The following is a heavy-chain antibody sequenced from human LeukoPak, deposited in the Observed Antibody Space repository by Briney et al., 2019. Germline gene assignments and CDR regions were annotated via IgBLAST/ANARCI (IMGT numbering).Heavy chain of an antibody. Sequence: GGSLRLSCAASGFTFSSYEMNWVRQAPGKGLEWVSYISSSGNTISHADSVKGRFTISRDNAKNSLYLQMNSLRAEDTAVYYCARAPGYSYGYSLDYWGQGTLVTVSS. D-gene: IGHD5-18*01. J-gene: IGHJ4*02. CDR2: ISSSGNTI. V-gene: IGHV3-48*03. CDR3: ARAPGYSYGYSLDY. CDR1: GFTFSSYE.